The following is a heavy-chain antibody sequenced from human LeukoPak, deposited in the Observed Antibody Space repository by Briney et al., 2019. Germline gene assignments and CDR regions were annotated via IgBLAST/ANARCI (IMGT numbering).Heavy chain of an antibody. CDR2: ISYDGRNK. V-gene: IGHV3-30*03. J-gene: IGHJ3*02. CDR1: GFTFSSYG. D-gene: IGHD5-18*01. Sequence: GRSLRLSCAASGFTFSSYGMHWVRQAPGKGLEWVAVISYDGRNKYYADSVKGRFTISRDNAKNSLYLQMNRLRDEDTAVYHCAGEGYHGAFDIWGQGTMVTVSS. CDR3: AGEGYHGAFDI.